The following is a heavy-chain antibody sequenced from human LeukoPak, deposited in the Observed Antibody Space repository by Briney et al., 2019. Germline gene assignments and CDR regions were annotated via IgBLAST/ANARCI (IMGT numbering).Heavy chain of an antibody. CDR2: INPNNGGT. D-gene: IGHD3-10*01. V-gene: IGHV1-2*02. CDR1: GYIFTDYY. Sequence: ASVKVSCKASGYIFTDYYIHWVRQAPGQGLEWMGWINPNNGGTNYAQSFQGRVTMTRDTSINTASMELSRLTSDDTAVYFCARARMSLGDFDYWGQGTLVTVSS. CDR3: ARARMSLGDFDY. J-gene: IGHJ4*02.